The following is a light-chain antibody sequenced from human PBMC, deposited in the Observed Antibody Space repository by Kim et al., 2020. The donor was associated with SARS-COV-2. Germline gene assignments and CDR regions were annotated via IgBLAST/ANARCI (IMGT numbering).Light chain of an antibody. Sequence: SPGEKAALPCKASQSVSSSYLAWYQQKPGQAPRLLIYGASSRATGIPARFSGSGSGTDFTLTISRLEPEDFAVYYCQQYGSSPRTFGQGTKVDIK. CDR2: GAS. CDR3: QQYGSSPRT. V-gene: IGKV3-20*01. J-gene: IGKJ1*01. CDR1: QSVSSSY.